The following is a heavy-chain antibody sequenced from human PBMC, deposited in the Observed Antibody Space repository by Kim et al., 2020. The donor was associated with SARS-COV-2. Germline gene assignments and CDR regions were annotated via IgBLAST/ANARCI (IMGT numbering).Heavy chain of an antibody. V-gene: IGHV4-59*08. J-gene: IGHJ2*01. CDR1: GGSISSHY. CDR3: ARLYYCDSIGYYYKYWNFDL. D-gene: IGHD3-22*01. CDR2: IYYSGST. Sequence: SETLSLTCTVSGGSISSHYWSWIRQPPGKGLEWIGYIYYSGSTNYNPSLKSRVTISVDTSKNQFSLKLSSVTAADTAVYYCARLYYCDSIGYYYKYWNFDLWGRGTLVTVSS.